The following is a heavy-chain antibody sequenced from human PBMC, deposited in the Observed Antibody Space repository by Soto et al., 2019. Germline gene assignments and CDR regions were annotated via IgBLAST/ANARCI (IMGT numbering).Heavy chain of an antibody. J-gene: IGHJ6*02. D-gene: IGHD1-1*01. Sequence: QVQLVESGGGVVQPGRSLRLSCAASGFTLSSYGMHWVRQAPGKGLEWVAVISYDGSNKYYADSVKGRFTISRDNSKNTLYLQMNSLRAEDTAVYYCAKGLESYYYYGMDVWGQGTTVTVSS. CDR2: ISYDGSNK. CDR3: AKGLESYYYYGMDV. V-gene: IGHV3-30*18. CDR1: GFTLSSYG.